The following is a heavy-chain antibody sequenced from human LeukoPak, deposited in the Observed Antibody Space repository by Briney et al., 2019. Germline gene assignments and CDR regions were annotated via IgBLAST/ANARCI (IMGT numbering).Heavy chain of an antibody. D-gene: IGHD2-15*01. CDR2: IIPIFGTA. V-gene: IGHV1-69*05. CDR3: ASDAGYCSGGSCPIDY. CDR1: GGTFSSYA. J-gene: IGHJ4*02. Sequence: ASVKVSCKASGGTFSSYAISWVRQAPGQGLEWMGGIIPIFGTANYAQKFQGRVTITTDESTSTAYMELSSLRSEDTAVYYCASDAGYCSGGSCPIDYWRQGTLVTVSS.